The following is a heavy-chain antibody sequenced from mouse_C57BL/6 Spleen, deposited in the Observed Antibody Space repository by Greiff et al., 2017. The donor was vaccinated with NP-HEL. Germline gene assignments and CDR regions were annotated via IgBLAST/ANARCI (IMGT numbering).Heavy chain of an antibody. CDR3: AQENGSWYFDV. CDR2: IDPSDSET. J-gene: IGHJ1*03. D-gene: IGHD2-2*01. V-gene: IGHV1-52*01. CDR1: GYTFTSYW. Sequence: QLQQPGAELVRPGSSVKLSCKASGYTFTSYWMHWVKQRPIQGLEWIGNIDPSDSETHYNQKFKDKATLTVDKSSSTAYMQLSSLTSEDSAVYYCAQENGSWYFDVWGTGTTVTVSS.